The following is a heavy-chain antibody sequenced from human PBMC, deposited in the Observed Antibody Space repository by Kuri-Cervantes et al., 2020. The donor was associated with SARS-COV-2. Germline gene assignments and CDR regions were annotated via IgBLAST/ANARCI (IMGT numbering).Heavy chain of an antibody. CDR3: ANTPLVDAFDI. D-gene: IGHD2-8*02. CDR2: IKSKTDGGTT. V-gene: IGHV3-15*01. CDR1: GFTFSNAW. Sequence: GESLKISCAASGFTFSNAWMSWVRQAPGKGLEWVGRIKSKTDGGTTDYAAPVKGRFTISRDDSKNTLYLQMNSLRAEDTAVYYCANTPLVDAFDIWDQGTMVTVSS. J-gene: IGHJ3*02.